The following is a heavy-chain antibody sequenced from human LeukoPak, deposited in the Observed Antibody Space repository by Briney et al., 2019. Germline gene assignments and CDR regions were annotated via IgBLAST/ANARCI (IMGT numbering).Heavy chain of an antibody. CDR1: GYTFTSYD. CDR2: MNPNSGNT. CDR3: AGYAGYSYGDYYYMDV. J-gene: IGHJ6*03. D-gene: IGHD5-18*01. V-gene: IGHV1-8*01. Sequence: GASVTVSCKASGYTFTSYDINWVRQATGQGLEWMGWMNPNSGNTGYAQKFQGRVTMTRNTSISTAYMELSSLRSEDTAVYYCAGYAGYSYGDYYYMDVWGKGTTVTVSS.